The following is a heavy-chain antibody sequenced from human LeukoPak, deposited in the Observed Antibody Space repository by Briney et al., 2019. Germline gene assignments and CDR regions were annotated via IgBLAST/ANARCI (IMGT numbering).Heavy chain of an antibody. V-gene: IGHV3-23*01. CDR3: AKVDTAMVALDY. Sequence: PGGSLRLPCAASGFTFSSYAMSWVRQAPGKGLEWVSAISGSGGSTYYADSVKGRFTISRDNSKNTLYLQMNSLRAEDTAVYYCAKVDTAMVALDYWGQGTLVTVSS. CDR2: ISGSGGST. D-gene: IGHD5-18*01. J-gene: IGHJ4*02. CDR1: GFTFSSYA.